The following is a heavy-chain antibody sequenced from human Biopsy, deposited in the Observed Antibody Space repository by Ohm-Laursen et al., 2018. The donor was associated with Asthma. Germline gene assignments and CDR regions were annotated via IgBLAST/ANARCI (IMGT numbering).Heavy chain of an antibody. Sequence: SLRLSCAASGFTFSSYCMSWVRQVPGQGLEWVANTKHDGSEKNHVDSLKGRFTISRDNAKNLLFLQMNSLRAEDTAVYYCARTFHFWSPYHAEHYQLWGQGTLVTVSS. CDR2: TKHDGSEK. V-gene: IGHV3-7*01. J-gene: IGHJ1*01. D-gene: IGHD3-3*01. CDR3: ARTFHFWSPYHAEHYQL. CDR1: GFTFSSYC.